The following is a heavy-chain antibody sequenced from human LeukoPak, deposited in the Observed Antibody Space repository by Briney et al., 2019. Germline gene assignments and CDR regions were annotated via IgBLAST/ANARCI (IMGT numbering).Heavy chain of an antibody. CDR1: GFTFSSYS. CDR2: ISSGSTYV. Sequence: TGGTLRLSCAASGFTFSSYSMNWVRQAPGKGLEWVSSISSGSTYVYYADSVQGRFTISRDNAQGSMYLQMNSLRAEDTAVYYCGRVGGRSKAAKGDAFDIWGQGTMVVVSS. D-gene: IGHD6-6*01. J-gene: IGHJ3*02. CDR3: GRVGGRSKAAKGDAFDI. V-gene: IGHV3-21*01.